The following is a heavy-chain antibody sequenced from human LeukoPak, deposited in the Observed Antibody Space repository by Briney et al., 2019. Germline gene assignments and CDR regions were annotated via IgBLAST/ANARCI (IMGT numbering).Heavy chain of an antibody. CDR3: ARRIAAAGANYHYYGMDV. J-gene: IGHJ6*02. CDR1: GGTFSSYA. D-gene: IGHD6-13*01. V-gene: IGHV1-69*13. Sequence: SVKVSCKASGGTFSSYAISWVRQAPGQGLEWMGGIIPIFGTANYAQKFQGRVTITADESTGTAYMELSSLRSEDTAVYYCARRIAAAGANYHYYGMDVWGQGTTVTVSS. CDR2: IIPIFGTA.